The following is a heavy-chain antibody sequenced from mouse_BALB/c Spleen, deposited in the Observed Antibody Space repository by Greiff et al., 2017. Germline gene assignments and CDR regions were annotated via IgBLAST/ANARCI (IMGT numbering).Heavy chain of an antibody. CDR3: TRGPTGRDY. CDR2: INPSNGGT. D-gene: IGHD1-1*01. Sequence: QVQLQRPGAELVKPGASVKLSCKASGYTFTSYYMYWVKQRPGQGLEWIGGINPSNGGTNFNEKFKSKATLTVDKSSSTAYMQLSSLTSEDSAVYYCTRGPTGRDYWGQGTTLTVSS. V-gene: IGHV1S81*02. J-gene: IGHJ2*01. CDR1: GYTFTSYY.